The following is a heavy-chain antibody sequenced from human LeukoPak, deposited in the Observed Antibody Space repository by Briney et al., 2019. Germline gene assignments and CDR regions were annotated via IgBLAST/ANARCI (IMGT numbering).Heavy chain of an antibody. CDR1: GGSISSSSYC. Sequence: PSETLSLTCTVSGGSISSSSYCWGWIRQPPGKGLEWIGSIYYSGSTNYNPSLKSRVTISVDTSKNQFSLKLSSVTAADTAVYYCATLRRSTPNWFDPWGQGTLVTVSS. CDR3: ATLRRSTPNWFDP. V-gene: IGHV4-39*01. CDR2: IYYSGST. J-gene: IGHJ5*02.